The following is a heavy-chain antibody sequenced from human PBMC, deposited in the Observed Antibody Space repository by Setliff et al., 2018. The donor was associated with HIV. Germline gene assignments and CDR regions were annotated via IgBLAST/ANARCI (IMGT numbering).Heavy chain of an antibody. CDR1: GGSISSGSYY. V-gene: IGHV4-61*02. Sequence: SETLSLTCTVSGGSISSGSYYWSWIRQPAGKGLEWIGRIYTSGSTNYNPSLKSRVTISVDTSKNQFSLKLSSVTAADTAVYYCARHSPSDYWGQGTLVTVS. CDR3: ARHSPSDY. J-gene: IGHJ4*02. CDR2: IYTSGST.